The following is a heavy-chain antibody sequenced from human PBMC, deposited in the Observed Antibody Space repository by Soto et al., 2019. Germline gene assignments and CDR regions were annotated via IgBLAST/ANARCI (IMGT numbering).Heavy chain of an antibody. D-gene: IGHD2-15*01. CDR2: INPRTGST. J-gene: IGHJ2*01. V-gene: IGHV1-46*01. Sequence: QVQLVQSGADVKKPGTSVKVSCKAAGYSFTNYCMYWVRQAPGPGLEWMGMINPRTGSTRYAQKFQDRVTLTKDTSTSTVYMELITLISDDTAVYYWAIDGGLLTASWHYDLWGPGTLVTVSS. CDR3: AIDGGLLTASWHYDL. CDR1: GYSFTNYC.